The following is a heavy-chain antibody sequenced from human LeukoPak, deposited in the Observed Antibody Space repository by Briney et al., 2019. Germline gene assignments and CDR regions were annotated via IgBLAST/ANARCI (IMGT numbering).Heavy chain of an antibody. CDR1: GFTFSSYW. J-gene: IGHJ4*02. Sequence: GGSLRLSCAASGFTFSSYWMNWARQAPGKGLEWVSAISGSGGSTYYADSVKGRFTISRDNSKNTLYLQMNSLRAEDTAVYYCAKDLRGVGSLDYWGQGTLVTVSS. CDR3: AKDLRGVGSLDY. CDR2: ISGSGGST. D-gene: IGHD4-17*01. V-gene: IGHV3-23*01.